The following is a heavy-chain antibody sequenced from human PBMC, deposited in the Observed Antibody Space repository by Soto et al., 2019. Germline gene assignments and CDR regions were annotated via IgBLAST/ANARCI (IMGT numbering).Heavy chain of an antibody. CDR3: ASNTYYSNAFHV. Sequence: QVQLVRSGAEEKKPGASVKVSCKASGHTFTTYAIYWVRQAPGQRLEWMGWINAGNGDIKYSQKFQGRVTFTRDTSASTAYMEMSSLRSEDTAVYYCASNTYYSNAFHVWGQGTMVTVSS. V-gene: IGHV1-3*05. D-gene: IGHD3-10*01. J-gene: IGHJ3*01. CDR2: INAGNGDI. CDR1: GHTFTTYA.